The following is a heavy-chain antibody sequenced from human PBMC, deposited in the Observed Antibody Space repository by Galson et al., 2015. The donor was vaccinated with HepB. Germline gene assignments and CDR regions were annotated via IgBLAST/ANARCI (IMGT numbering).Heavy chain of an antibody. Sequence: SVKVSCKASGYTFTSYGISWVRQAPGQGLEWMGWISAYNGNTNYAQKLQGRVTMTTDTSTSTAYMELRSLRSDDTAVYYCARDDDYIWGSYRCDYWGQGTLVTVSS. CDR2: ISAYNGNT. J-gene: IGHJ4*02. CDR1: GYTFTSYG. D-gene: IGHD3-16*02. V-gene: IGHV1-18*01. CDR3: ARDDDYIWGSYRCDY.